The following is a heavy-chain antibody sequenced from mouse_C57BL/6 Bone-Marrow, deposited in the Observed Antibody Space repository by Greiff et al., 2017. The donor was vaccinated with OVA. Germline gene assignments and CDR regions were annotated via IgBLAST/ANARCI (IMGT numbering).Heavy chain of an antibody. CDR3: ARESTVVAQCDY. CDR1: GFTFSSYG. Sequence: EVKVVESGGDLVKPGGSLKLSCAASGFTFSSYGMSWVRQTPDKRLEWVATISSGGSYTYYPDSVKGRFTISRDNAKNTLYLQMSSLESEDTAMYYCARESTVVAQCDYWGKGTTLTVSS. V-gene: IGHV5-6*01. D-gene: IGHD1-1*01. J-gene: IGHJ2*01. CDR2: ISSGGSYT.